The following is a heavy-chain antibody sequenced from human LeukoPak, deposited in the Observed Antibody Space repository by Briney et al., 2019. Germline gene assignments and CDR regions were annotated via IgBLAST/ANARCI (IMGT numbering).Heavy chain of an antibody. J-gene: IGHJ4*02. D-gene: IGHD1-26*01. CDR3: AREGSQSASGTYPGND. CDR1: GFTLSSNY. Sequence: PGGSLRLSCAASGFTLSSNYMSWVRQAPGKGLEWVSIIYSGGSTYYTDSVKGRFTISRDNSKNTLYLQMNSLRAEDTAVYFCAREGSQSASGTYPGNDWGQGTLVTVSS. V-gene: IGHV3-66*01. CDR2: IYSGGST.